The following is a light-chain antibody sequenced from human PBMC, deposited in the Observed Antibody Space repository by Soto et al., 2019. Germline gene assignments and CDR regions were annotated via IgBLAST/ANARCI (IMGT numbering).Light chain of an antibody. J-gene: IGLJ2*01. V-gene: IGLV1-47*01. CDR1: TSNSGRNN. CDR3: ASWEDRLSGVV. Sequence: QSVLTQPPSASGTPGQRVTISCSGGTSNSGRNNANWDQQVPETAPKLLIYGSNRRPSGVPDRFSGSKSGTSASLAISGLRSEDEADYYCASWEDRLSGVVFGGGTKLTVL. CDR2: GSN.